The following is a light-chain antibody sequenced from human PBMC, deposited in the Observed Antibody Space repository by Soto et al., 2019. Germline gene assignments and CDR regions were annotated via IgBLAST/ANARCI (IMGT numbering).Light chain of an antibody. V-gene: IGLV1-40*01. J-gene: IGLJ1*01. CDR1: SSNSGAGYD. CDR2: GNS. CDR3: QSYDSSLSGSYV. Sequence: QSVLTQPPSLSGAPGQRVTISCTGSSSNSGAGYDVHWYQQLPGTAPKLLIYGNSNRPSGVPDRFSGSKSGTSASLAITGLQAEDEADYYCQSYDSSLSGSYVFGTGTKLTVL.